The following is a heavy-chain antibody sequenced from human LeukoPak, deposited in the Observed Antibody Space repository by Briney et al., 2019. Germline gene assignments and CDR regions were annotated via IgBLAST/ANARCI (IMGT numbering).Heavy chain of an antibody. CDR2: IYPGDSDT. V-gene: IGHV5-51*01. J-gene: IGHJ4*02. Sequence: HGESLNISCKGSGYSFTSYWIGWVRQMPGKGLEWMGIIYPGDSDTRYSPSFQGQVTISADKSISTAYLQWSSLKASDTAMYYCAVMRDCSSTSCYGYFDYWGQGTLVTVSS. D-gene: IGHD2-2*01. CDR1: GYSFTSYW. CDR3: AVMRDCSSTSCYGYFDY.